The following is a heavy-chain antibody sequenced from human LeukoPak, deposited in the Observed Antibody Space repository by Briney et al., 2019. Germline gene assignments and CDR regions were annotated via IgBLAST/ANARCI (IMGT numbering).Heavy chain of an antibody. CDR3: ARDGPWGFVYYYYGMDV. D-gene: IGHD3-16*01. J-gene: IGHJ6*02. V-gene: IGHV3-30*04. Sequence: GGSLRLSCAASGFTFSSYAMHWVRQAPGKGLAWVAVISYDGSNKYYADSVKGRFTISRDNSKNTLYLQMISLRAEDTAVHYCARDGPWGFVYYYYGMDVWGQGTTVTVSS. CDR1: GFTFSSYA. CDR2: ISYDGSNK.